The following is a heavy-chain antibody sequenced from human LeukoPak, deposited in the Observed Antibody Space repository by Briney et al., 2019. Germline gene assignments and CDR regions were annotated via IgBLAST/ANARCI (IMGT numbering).Heavy chain of an antibody. J-gene: IGHJ4*02. CDR1: GFTFSSYA. CDR3: ARQYCGGDCYLFDY. V-gene: IGHV3-23*01. Sequence: PGASLRVSCAASGFTFSSYAMSWVRQAPGKGLEWVSALSGSGGSTYYADSVKGRFTISRDKSKNTRFLQMNSLRAEDTAVYYCARQYCGGDCYLFDYWGQGALVTVSS. D-gene: IGHD2-21*02. CDR2: LSGSGGST.